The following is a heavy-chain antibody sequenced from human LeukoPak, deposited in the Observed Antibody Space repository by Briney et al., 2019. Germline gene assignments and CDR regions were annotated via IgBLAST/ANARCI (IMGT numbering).Heavy chain of an antibody. CDR2: IKQDGSEK. CDR3: TREAAAGIDY. V-gene: IGHV3-7*03. D-gene: IGHD6-13*01. J-gene: IGHJ4*02. CDR1: GFTFSTYW. Sequence: AGGSLRLSCAASGFTFSTYWMSWVRQAPGKGPEWVANIKQDGSEKYYLDSVKGRFTISRDNAKNSLYLQMNSLRAEDTAVYFCTREAAAGIDYWGQGTLVTVSS.